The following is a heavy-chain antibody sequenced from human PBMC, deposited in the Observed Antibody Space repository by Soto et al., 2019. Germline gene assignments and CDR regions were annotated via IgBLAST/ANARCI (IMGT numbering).Heavy chain of an antibody. D-gene: IGHD2-2*01. V-gene: IGHV3-30*18. CDR1: GFSFSSHG. Sequence: QVQLVESGGGVVQPGRSLRLSCAASGFSFSSHGMHWVRQAPGKGLEWVAAISDDGINIYYADSVRGRFTIARDDSKNTVDVQMDSLRAEDTAVYYCAKDRSTSWTFDYWGQGTLVTVSS. CDR2: ISDDGINI. J-gene: IGHJ4*02. CDR3: AKDRSTSWTFDY.